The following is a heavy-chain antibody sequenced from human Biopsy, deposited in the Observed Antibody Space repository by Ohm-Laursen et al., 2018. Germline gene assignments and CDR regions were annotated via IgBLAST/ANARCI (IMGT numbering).Heavy chain of an antibody. Sequence: SLRLSCTASVFTLSDYSMIWVRQAPGQGLEWLSYISRSGSIIDYADSVKGRFTISRDNAQNTLYLQMNSLRADDTAVYYCARDWGGDYGGNIDYYYFYGMDVWGQGTTVTVSS. J-gene: IGHJ6*02. CDR3: ARDWGGDYGGNIDYYYFYGMDV. V-gene: IGHV3-11*01. D-gene: IGHD4-23*01. CDR1: VFTLSDYS. CDR2: ISRSGSII.